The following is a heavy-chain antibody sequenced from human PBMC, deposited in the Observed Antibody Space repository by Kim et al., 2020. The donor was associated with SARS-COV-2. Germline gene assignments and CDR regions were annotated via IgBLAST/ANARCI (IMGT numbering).Heavy chain of an antibody. V-gene: IGHV3-30-3*01. CDR3: ARDQGYCSSTSCYGSFDY. J-gene: IGHJ4*02. Sequence: GGSLRLSCAASGFTFSSYAMHWVRQAPGKGLEWVAVISYDGSNKYYADSVKGRFTISRDNSKNTLYLQMNSLRAEDTAVYYCARDQGYCSSTSCYGSFDYWGQGTLVTVSS. CDR2: ISYDGSNK. D-gene: IGHD2-2*01. CDR1: GFTFSSYA.